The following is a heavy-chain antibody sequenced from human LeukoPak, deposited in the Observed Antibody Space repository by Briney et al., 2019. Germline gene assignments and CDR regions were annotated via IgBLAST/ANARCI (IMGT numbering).Heavy chain of an antibody. D-gene: IGHD3-22*01. J-gene: IGHJ4*02. CDR2: IRYDGSNK. CDR1: GFTFSSYG. Sequence: PGGSLRLSCAASGFTFSSYGMHWVRQAPGKGLEWVAFIRYDGSNKYYADSVKGRFTISRDNSKNTLYLQMNSLRAEDTAVYYCAKDLTHARNYYDSSGLDYWGQGTLVTVSS. V-gene: IGHV3-30*02. CDR3: AKDLTHARNYYDSSGLDY.